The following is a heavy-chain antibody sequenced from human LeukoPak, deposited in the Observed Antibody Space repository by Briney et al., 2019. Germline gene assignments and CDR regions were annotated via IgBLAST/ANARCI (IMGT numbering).Heavy chain of an antibody. CDR3: ARRGSWGEPRPFDY. J-gene: IGHJ4*02. D-gene: IGHD3-16*01. Sequence: SGTLSLTCAVSGGSFSNGYWWSWVRQSPGKGLEFIGQISRIGNTNYNPSLRSRVSVSVDKSQNLFSLNLTSVTAADTAVYYCARRGSWGEPRPFDYWGQGSLVTVSS. CDR2: ISRIGNT. V-gene: IGHV4-4*02. CDR1: GGSFSNGYW.